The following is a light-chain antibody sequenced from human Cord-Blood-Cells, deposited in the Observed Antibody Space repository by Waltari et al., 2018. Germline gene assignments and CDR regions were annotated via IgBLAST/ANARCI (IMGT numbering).Light chain of an antibody. CDR2: DAS. V-gene: IGKV3-11*01. Sequence: EIVLTQSPATLSLSPGERATLSCRASQSVSSYLAWYQQKPGQAPRLLIYDASNRATSIPARFSGSGSGTDFTLTISSLGPEDFAVYDCQQRSNWPPLTFGGGTKVEIK. CDR3: QQRSNWPPLT. J-gene: IGKJ4*01. CDR1: QSVSSY.